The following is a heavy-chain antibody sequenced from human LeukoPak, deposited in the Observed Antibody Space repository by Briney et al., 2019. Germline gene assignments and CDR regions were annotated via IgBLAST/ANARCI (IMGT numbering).Heavy chain of an antibody. V-gene: IGHV7-4-1*02. J-gene: IGHJ3*02. CDR1: GYTFTSYG. CDR3: ARAPLDAFDI. CDR2: INTNTGNP. Sequence: ASVKVSCKTSGYTFTSYGVSWVRQAPGQGLEWMGWINTNTGNPTYAQGFTGRFVFSLDTSVSTAYLQISSLKAEDTAVYYCARAPLDAFDIWGQGTMVTVSS.